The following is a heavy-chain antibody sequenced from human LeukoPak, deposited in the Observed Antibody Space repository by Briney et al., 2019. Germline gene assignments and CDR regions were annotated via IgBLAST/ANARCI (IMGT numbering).Heavy chain of an antibody. J-gene: IGHJ6*02. CDR2: IWYDGSNK. V-gene: IGHV3-33*01. CDR3: ARGGFEQLVFEYYYGMDV. CDR1: GFTFSSYG. D-gene: IGHD6-6*01. Sequence: PGRSLRLSSAASGFTFSSYGMHWVRQAPGKGLEWVAVIWYDGSNKYYADSVKGRFTISRDNSKNTLYLQMNSLRAEDTAVYYCARGGFEQLVFEYYYGMDVWGHGTMVTVSS.